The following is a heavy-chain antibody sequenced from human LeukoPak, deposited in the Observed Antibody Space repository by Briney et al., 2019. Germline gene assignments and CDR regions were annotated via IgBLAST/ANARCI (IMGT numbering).Heavy chain of an antibody. J-gene: IGHJ5*02. V-gene: IGHV1-2*06. CDR3: ARDLSGIWSGSVGWFDP. CDR1: GYTFTGYY. D-gene: IGHD3-3*01. Sequence: ASVKVPCKASGYTFTGYYMHWVRQAPGQGLEWVGRINPNSGGTNYAQKFQGRVTMTRDTSISTAYMELSRLRSDDTAVYYCARDLSGIWSGSVGWFDPWGQGTLVTVSS. CDR2: INPNSGGT.